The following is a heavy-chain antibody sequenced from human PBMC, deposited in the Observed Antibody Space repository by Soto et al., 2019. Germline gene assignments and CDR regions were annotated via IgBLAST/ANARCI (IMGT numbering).Heavy chain of an antibody. CDR2: IIPIFGTA. CDR3: ARSLVVVPAARYYYYGMDV. Sequence: SVKVSCKASGGTFSSYAISWVRQAPGQGLEWMGGIIPIFGTANYAQKFQGRVTITADESTSTAYMELSSLRSEDTAVYYCARSLVVVPAARYYYYGMDVWGQGTTVTVS. CDR1: GGTFSSYA. J-gene: IGHJ6*02. D-gene: IGHD2-2*01. V-gene: IGHV1-69*13.